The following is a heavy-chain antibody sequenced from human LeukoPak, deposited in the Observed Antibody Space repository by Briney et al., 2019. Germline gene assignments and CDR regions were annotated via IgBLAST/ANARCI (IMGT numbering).Heavy chain of an antibody. J-gene: IGHJ6*02. CDR3: AGGYFVAATTTTTWAYGMDV. D-gene: IGHD3-22*01. CDR2: INAGSGNT. V-gene: IGHV1-3*01. Sequence: ASVKVSCTASGYTFTSYAMHWVRQAPGQRLEWMGWINAGSGNTKYSQKFQGRVTITRDTSASTAYMELSSLRSEDTAVYCCAGGYFVAATTTTTWAYGMDVWGQGTTVTVSS. CDR1: GYTFTSYA.